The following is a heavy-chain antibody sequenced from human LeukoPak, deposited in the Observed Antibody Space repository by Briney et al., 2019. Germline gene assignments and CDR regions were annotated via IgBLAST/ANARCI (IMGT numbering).Heavy chain of an antibody. V-gene: IGHV3-11*04. CDR2: ISSSGSTI. CDR1: GFTFSDYY. CDR3: ANCAGRTRPQYHLQY. Sequence: GGSLRLSCAASGFTFSDYYMSWIRQAPGKGLEWVSYISSSGSTIYYADSVKGRFTISRDNAKNSLYLQMNSLRAEDTAVYYCANCAGRTRPQYHLQYWGQGTLVTVSS. D-gene: IGHD1-26*01. J-gene: IGHJ4*02.